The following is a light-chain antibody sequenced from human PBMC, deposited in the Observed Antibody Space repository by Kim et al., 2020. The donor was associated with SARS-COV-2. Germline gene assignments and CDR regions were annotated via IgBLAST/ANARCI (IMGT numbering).Light chain of an antibody. V-gene: IGLV1-51*01. CDR1: NSNIGNNF. J-gene: IGLJ2*01. CDR2: DDD. Sequence: GQKVTISCSGSNSNIGNNFVSWNQQLPGTAPKFLIYDDDKRPSGISDRFSASKSGTSATLGISRLQPGDEADYYCATWDNSLRSVIFGGGTQLTVL. CDR3: ATWDNSLRSVI.